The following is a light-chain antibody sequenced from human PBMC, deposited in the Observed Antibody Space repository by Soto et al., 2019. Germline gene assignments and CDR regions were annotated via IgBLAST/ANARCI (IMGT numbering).Light chain of an antibody. Sequence: IQMTQSPSSLSASVGDRVTITCRASQTISTYLNWYQQKPGKAPRLLIYDASSLLSGVPSRFSGSGSGTDFTLTIASLQPEDFATYYCQHYSIYGTFGQGTRLEI. CDR1: QTISTY. CDR3: QHYSIYGT. V-gene: IGKV1-39*01. CDR2: DAS. J-gene: IGKJ5*01.